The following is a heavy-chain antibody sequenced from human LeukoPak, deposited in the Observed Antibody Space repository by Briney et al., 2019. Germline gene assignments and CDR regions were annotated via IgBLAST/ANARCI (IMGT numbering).Heavy chain of an antibody. CDR3: FREGGD. CDR2: ISCSSDTI. D-gene: IGHD3-10*01. CDR1: GFSFSTYS. J-gene: IGHJ4*02. V-gene: IGHV3-48*01. Sequence: PGGSLRLSCAASGFSFSTYSINWVRQAPGKGLEWVSFISCSSDTIYYADSVKGRFTISRDNAENTLYLQMNSLRAEDTAIYYCFREGGDWGQGTLVTVSS.